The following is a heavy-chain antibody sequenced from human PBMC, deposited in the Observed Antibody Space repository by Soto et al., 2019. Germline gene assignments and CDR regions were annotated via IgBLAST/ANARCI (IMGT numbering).Heavy chain of an antibody. J-gene: IGHJ6*02. D-gene: IGHD2-2*03. V-gene: IGHV4-59*08. CDR3: ARLIGYCVSTSCHGYYGMDV. CDR1: GGSISDYY. Sequence: SSETLSLTCSVSGGSISDYYWSWIRQPPGKGLEWIGFGYYSGSTNYSPSLKSRVTISVDTPKNKFSLKMSSVTAADTAVYYCARLIGYCVSTSCHGYYGMDVWGQGTTVTVSS. CDR2: GYYSGST.